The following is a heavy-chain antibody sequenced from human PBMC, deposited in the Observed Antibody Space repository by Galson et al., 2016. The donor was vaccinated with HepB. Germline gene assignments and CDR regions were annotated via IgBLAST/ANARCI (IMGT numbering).Heavy chain of an antibody. V-gene: IGHV4-31*03. J-gene: IGHJ3*02. CDR1: AGSISSGGYY. CDR3: ARVSGNAFDI. Sequence: TLSLTCSVSAGSISSGGYYWSWIRQHPGKGLEWIGYINHSGTTYYNPSLSSRAAISVDTSKNQFSLEVSSVTAAGTSVYHCARVSGNAFDIWGHGTMVTVSS. CDR2: INHSGTT.